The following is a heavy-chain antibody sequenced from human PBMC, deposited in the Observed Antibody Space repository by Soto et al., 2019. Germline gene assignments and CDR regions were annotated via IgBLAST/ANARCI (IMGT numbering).Heavy chain of an antibody. CDR2: IYWDDDK. D-gene: IGHD3-3*01. J-gene: IGHJ4*02. V-gene: IGHV2-5*02. CDR1: GFSLSTSGVG. Sequence: QITLKESGPTLVKPTQTLTLTCTFSGFSLSTSGVGVGWIRQPPGKALEWLALIYWDDDKRYSPSLKSRLTITKDTSKNQVVLTMTNMDPVDTATYYCAYSTGLLEWLLPRFDYWGQGTLVTVSS. CDR3: AYSTGLLEWLLPRFDY.